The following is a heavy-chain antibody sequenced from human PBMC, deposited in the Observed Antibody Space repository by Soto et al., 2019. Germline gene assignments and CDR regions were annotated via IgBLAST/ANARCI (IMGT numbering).Heavy chain of an antibody. CDR3: AKKVTIYAVDPADY. V-gene: IGHV3-23*01. D-gene: IGHD3-3*01. J-gene: IGHJ4*02. Sequence: PWWSLRLSCAASGLTFSNYGMSWVRQAPGKGLEWVSVMSGSGDYAYYADSVKGRFTISRDNSKNTLYLQMNSLRAEETAVYFCAKKVTIYAVDPADYWGQGTQVTVSS. CDR1: GLTFSNYG. CDR2: MSGSGDYA.